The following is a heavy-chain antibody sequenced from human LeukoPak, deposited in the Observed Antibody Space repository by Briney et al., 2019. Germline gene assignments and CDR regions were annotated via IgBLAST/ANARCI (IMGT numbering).Heavy chain of an antibody. Sequence: GCSLRLWCASSGRTCGVSAMHWVRQASGIVLETGGRIRSKAKSYATAYAASVKARFTISRDDSQNTAYLQMHSLKTEDTAVYYCTAYGEYDAFDIWGQGKMVTVSS. CDR2: IRSKAKSYAT. J-gene: IGHJ3*02. CDR3: TAYGEYDAFDI. CDR1: GRTCGVSA. V-gene: IGHV3-73*01. D-gene: IGHD4-17*01.